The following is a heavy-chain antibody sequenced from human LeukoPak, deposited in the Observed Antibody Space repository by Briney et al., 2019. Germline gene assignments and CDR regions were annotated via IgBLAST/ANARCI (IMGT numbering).Heavy chain of an antibody. CDR1: GFTFSSYG. Sequence: PGGSLRLSCAPSGFTFSSYGMHWVRQAPGRGLEWVAFLRYVGSNKYYADSVKGRFTISRDNSKNTLYLQMNSLRAEDTAMYYCAKEGGYYSFDSWGQGTLVTVSS. CDR3: AKEGGYYSFDS. J-gene: IGHJ4*02. CDR2: LRYVGSNK. V-gene: IGHV3-30*02. D-gene: IGHD3-22*01.